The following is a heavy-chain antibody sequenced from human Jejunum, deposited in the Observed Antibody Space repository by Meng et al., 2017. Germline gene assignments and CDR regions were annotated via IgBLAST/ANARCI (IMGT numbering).Heavy chain of an antibody. V-gene: IGHV4-4*02. J-gene: IGHJ4*02. CDR3: ARAYCTDVSCHDFFDS. CDR2: IDPSEST. CDR1: GAAISRTNW. Sequence: PGVVKPSGPLSPPCAVSGAAISRTNWWSWVRQPPGKGLEWIGKIDPSESTHYNPSLKGRVTISADRSKNQFSLRLTSVTAADTAIYYCARAYCTDVSCHDFFDSWGQGTLVTVSS. D-gene: IGHD2-8*01.